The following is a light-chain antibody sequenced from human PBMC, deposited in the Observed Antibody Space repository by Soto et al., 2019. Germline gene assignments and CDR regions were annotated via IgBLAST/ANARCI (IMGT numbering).Light chain of an antibody. CDR3: QVWDSSTVV. J-gene: IGLJ2*01. CDR2: MEI. Sequence: SYELTQPLSVSVALGQTARITCGGNNIGSRNVYWYQQKPGQAPVMVIYMEIIRPSGIPERFSGSNSGNTATLTISRAQAGDEADYYCQVWDSSTVVFGGGTKLTVL. V-gene: IGLV3-9*01. CDR1: NIGSRN.